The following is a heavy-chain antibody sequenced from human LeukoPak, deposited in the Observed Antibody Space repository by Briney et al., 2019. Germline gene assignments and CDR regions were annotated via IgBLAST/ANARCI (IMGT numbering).Heavy chain of an antibody. CDR2: IYSGGST. CDR1: GFTVSSNY. V-gene: IGHV3-53*01. J-gene: IGHJ2*01. Sequence: GGSLRLSCAASGFTVSSNYMSWVRQAPGKGLEWVSVIYSGGSTYYADSVKGRFTISRDNSKNTLYLQMNSLRAEDTAVYYCARAGDIVVVPAAIPYWYFDLWGRGTLVTVSS. CDR3: ARAGDIVVVPAAIPYWYFDL. D-gene: IGHD2-2*01.